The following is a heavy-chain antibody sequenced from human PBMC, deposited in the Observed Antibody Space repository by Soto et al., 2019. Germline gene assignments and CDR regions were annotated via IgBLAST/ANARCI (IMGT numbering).Heavy chain of an antibody. V-gene: IGHV5-10-1*01. CDR3: ARLSGNTAMITLLDYYYHYGMDV. D-gene: IGHD5-18*01. J-gene: IGHJ6*02. Sequence: GESLKISCNGSGYSLTTYWISWVRQVPGKGLEWMGRIDPSDSNTNYSPSFQGHVTISADKSISTAYLQWSSLKASDTAMYYCARLSGNTAMITLLDYYYHYGMDVWGQGTTVTVSS. CDR1: GYSLTTYW. CDR2: IDPSDSNT.